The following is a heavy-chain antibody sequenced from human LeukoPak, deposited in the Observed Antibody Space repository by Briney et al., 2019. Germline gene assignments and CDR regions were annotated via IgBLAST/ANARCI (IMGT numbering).Heavy chain of an antibody. J-gene: IGHJ4*02. D-gene: IGHD5-24*01. CDR3: ARAGYNLGFDY. CDR2: ISYDGSNK. Sequence: PGGSLRLSCAASGFTFSSYAMHWVRQAPGKGLEWVAVISYDGSNKYYADSVKGRFTISRDNAKNTLYLQMNILRADDTAVYYCARAGYNLGFDYWGQGTLVTVSS. CDR1: GFTFSSYA. V-gene: IGHV3-30*04.